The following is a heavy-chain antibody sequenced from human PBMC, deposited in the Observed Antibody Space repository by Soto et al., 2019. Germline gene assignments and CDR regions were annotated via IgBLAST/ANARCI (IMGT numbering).Heavy chain of an antibody. CDR1: GGTFSSYA. CDR3: ARDLDEQQLARPDY. Sequence: ASVKVSCKASGGTFSSYAISWVRQAPGQGLEWMGWISAYNGNTNYAQKLQGRVTMTTDTSTSTAYMELRSLRSDDTAVYYCARDLDEQQLARPDYWGQGTLVTVSS. D-gene: IGHD6-13*01. J-gene: IGHJ4*02. CDR2: ISAYNGNT. V-gene: IGHV1-18*01.